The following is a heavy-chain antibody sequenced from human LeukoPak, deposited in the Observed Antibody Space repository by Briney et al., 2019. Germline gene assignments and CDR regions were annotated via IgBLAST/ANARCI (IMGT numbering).Heavy chain of an antibody. CDR1: GFTFSSYE. Sequence: GGSLRLSCAASGFTFSSYEINWVRQAPGKGLEWVSHISSSGSIIYYADSVKGRFTISRDNPKNSLYLQMNSLRAEDTAVYYCARMNYDILTGYYLHAFDVWGQGTMVTVSS. J-gene: IGHJ3*01. CDR2: ISSSGSII. D-gene: IGHD3-9*01. CDR3: ARMNYDILTGYYLHAFDV. V-gene: IGHV3-48*03.